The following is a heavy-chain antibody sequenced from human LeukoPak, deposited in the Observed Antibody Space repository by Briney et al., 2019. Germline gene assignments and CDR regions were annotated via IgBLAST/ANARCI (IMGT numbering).Heavy chain of an antibody. CDR1: GGSISSYY. CDR2: IYYSGST. D-gene: IGHD4-17*01. Sequence: PSETLSLTCTVSGGSISSYYWSWIRQPPGKGLEWIGYIYYSGSTNYNPPLKSRVTISVDTSKNQFSLKLSSVTAADTAVYYCARVTTVTTRFDYWGQGTLVTVSS. J-gene: IGHJ4*02. V-gene: IGHV4-59*01. CDR3: ARVTTVTTRFDY.